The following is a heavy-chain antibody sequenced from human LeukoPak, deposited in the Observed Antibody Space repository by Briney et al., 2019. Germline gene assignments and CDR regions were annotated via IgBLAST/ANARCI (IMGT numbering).Heavy chain of an antibody. CDR1: GFTFSSYE. CDR3: ARGHYYDLWHYFDY. CDR2: ISSSGSTI. D-gene: IGHD3-22*01. J-gene: IGHJ4*02. Sequence: TGGSLRLSCAASGFTFSSYEMNWVRQAPGKGLERVSYISSSGSTIYYADSVKGRFTISRDNAKNSLYLQMNSLRAEDTAVYYCARGHYYDLWHYFDYWGQGTLVTVSS. V-gene: IGHV3-48*03.